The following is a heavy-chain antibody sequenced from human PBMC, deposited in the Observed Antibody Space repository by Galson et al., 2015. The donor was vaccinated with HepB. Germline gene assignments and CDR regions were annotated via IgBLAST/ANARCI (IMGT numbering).Heavy chain of an antibody. V-gene: IGHV3-7*01. CDR3: ARHLTTWEYYYYAMDV. CDR2: IKQDGSEK. J-gene: IGHJ6*02. Sequence: SLRLSCAASGFTFSSYWMSWVRQAPGKGLEWVANIKQDGSEKYYVDSVKGRFTISRDNAKNSLYLQMNSLRAEDMAVYYCARHLTTWEYYYYAMDVWGQGTTVTVSS. CDR1: GFTFSSYW. D-gene: IGHD4-17*01.